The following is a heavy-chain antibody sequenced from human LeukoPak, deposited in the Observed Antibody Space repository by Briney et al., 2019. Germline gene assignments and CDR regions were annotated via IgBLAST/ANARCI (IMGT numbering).Heavy chain of an antibody. D-gene: IGHD2-2*01. Sequence: SETLSPTCALYGGSFSGYYWSWIRQPPGKGLEWIGEINNRGSTNYNPSLKSRVTISVYTSKNQFSLKLSSVTAADSAVYYCARGLKHVVPAAQDWYFDLWGRGTLVTVSS. CDR2: INNRGST. CDR1: GGSFSGYY. J-gene: IGHJ2*01. V-gene: IGHV4-34*01. CDR3: ARGLKHVVPAAQDWYFDL.